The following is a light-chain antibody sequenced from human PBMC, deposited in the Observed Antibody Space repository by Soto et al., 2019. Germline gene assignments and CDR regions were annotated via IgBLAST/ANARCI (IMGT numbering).Light chain of an antibody. CDR1: NIGSTS. CDR2: DDN. CDR3: QVWNISTDHYV. J-gene: IGLJ1*01. V-gene: IGLV3-21*02. Sequence: SYELTQPPSVSVAPGQTARITCGGNNIGSTSVHWYKQSPGQAPVPVVYDDNDRPSGIPERFSGFNSENTATLTITRVEAGDEADYYCQVWNISTDHYVFGTGTKVTVL.